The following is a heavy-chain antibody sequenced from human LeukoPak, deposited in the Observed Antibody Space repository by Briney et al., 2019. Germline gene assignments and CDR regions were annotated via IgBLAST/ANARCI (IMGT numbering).Heavy chain of an antibody. V-gene: IGHV1-2*02. D-gene: IGHD6-19*01. CDR2: TNPNSGGT. CDR3: ARAGIAVAGDDAFDI. J-gene: IGHJ3*02. CDR1: GYTFTGYY. Sequence: ASVKVSCKASGYTFTGYYMHWVRQAPGQGLEWMGWTNPNSGGTNYAQKFQGRVTMTRDTSISTAYMELSRLRSDDTAVYYCARAGIAVAGDDAFDIWGQGTMVTVSS.